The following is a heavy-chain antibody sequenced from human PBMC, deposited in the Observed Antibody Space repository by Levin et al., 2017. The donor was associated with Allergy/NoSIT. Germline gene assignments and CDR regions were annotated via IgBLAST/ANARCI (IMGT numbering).Heavy chain of an antibody. V-gene: IGHV1-69*13. CDR3: ARGAVTPPPGGGYFQH. Sequence: SVKVSCKASGGTFSSYAISWVRQAPGQGLEWMGGIIPIFGTANYAQKFQGRVTITADESTSTAYMELSSLRSEDTAVYYCARGAVTPPPGGGYFQHWGQGTLVTVSS. CDR1: GGTFSSYA. D-gene: IGHD4-23*01. CDR2: IIPIFGTA. J-gene: IGHJ1*01.